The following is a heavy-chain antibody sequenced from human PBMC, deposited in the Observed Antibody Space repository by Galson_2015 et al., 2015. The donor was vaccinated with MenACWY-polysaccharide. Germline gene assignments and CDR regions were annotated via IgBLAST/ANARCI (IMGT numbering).Heavy chain of an antibody. Sequence: SLRLSCAASGFTSSSYAMSWVRQAPGKGLEWVSTISGSGGSTYQADSVKGRFTISRDNSKNTLYLQMNSLRAEDTALYYCARGYSAYDWGQGTLVTVSA. CDR1: GFTSSSYA. J-gene: IGHJ4*02. D-gene: IGHD5-12*01. V-gene: IGHV3-23*01. CDR3: ARGYSAYD. CDR2: ISGSGGST.